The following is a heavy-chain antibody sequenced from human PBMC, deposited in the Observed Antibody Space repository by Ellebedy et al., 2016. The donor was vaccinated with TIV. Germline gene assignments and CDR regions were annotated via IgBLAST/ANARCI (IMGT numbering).Heavy chain of an antibody. CDR3: AREGYYDHTGYLYYHHGMDV. D-gene: IGHD3-22*01. Sequence: SETLSLXCSVSGYSINSGYYWGWVRQSPEKGLEWIGGIYHDGSTFYNPSLKSRASISLDTSKNQFSLNLNSVTAADTAVYYCAREGYYDHTGYLYYHHGMDVWGRGTTVTVSS. V-gene: IGHV4-38-2*02. CDR1: GYSINSGYY. J-gene: IGHJ6*02. CDR2: IYHDGST.